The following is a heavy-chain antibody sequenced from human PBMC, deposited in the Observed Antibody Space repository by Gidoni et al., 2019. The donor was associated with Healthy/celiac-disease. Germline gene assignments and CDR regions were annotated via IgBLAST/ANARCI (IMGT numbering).Heavy chain of an antibody. CDR2: ISGSGGST. CDR1: GFTSSSYA. D-gene: IGHD2-15*01. V-gene: IGHV3-23*01. J-gene: IGHJ4*02. Sequence: VQLLEPGGGLVQPGGSLRLSCEASGFTSSSYAMSWVRQAPGKGLEWVSAISGSGGSTYYADSVKGRFTISRDNSRNTLYLQMNSLRAEDTAVYYCAKCAVVVVAAPFDYWGQGTLVTVSS. CDR3: AKCAVVVVAAPFDY.